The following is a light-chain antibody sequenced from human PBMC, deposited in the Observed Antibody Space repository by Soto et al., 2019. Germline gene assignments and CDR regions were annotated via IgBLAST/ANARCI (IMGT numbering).Light chain of an antibody. CDR1: QSVSNNY. CDR2: GAS. J-gene: IGKJ1*01. CDR3: HQRQSWPRT. Sequence: EIVLTQSPGTLSPSPGDRGTLSGTTSQSVSNNYLAWYQQKPGQAPRLLIYGASNRATGIPDRFSGSGSGTDFTLTISDVQPEDFALYYCHQRQSWPRTFGQGTKVDIK. V-gene: IGKV3-20*01.